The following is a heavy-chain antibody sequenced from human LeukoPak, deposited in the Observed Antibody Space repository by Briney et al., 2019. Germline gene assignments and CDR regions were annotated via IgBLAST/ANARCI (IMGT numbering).Heavy chain of an antibody. Sequence: SETLSLTCTVSGGSITTYYWSWVRHPPGKGLEWIGYLYYSRATKYNPSLRGRVTISVDTSTNQLSLKLTSVTAADTAVYYCARHVNSLSASDYWGQGTLATVSS. J-gene: IGHJ4*02. CDR2: LYYSRAT. V-gene: IGHV4-59*08. CDR1: GGSITTYY. D-gene: IGHD2-15*01. CDR3: ARHVNSLSASDY.